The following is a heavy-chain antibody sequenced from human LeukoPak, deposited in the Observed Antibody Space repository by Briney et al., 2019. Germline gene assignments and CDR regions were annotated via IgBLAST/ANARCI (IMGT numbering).Heavy chain of an antibody. J-gene: IGHJ4*02. CDR2: MNPNSGNT. V-gene: IGHV1-8*01. Sequence: GASVKVSCKASGYTFTSYDINRVRQATGQGLERMGWMNPNSGNTGYAQKFQGRVAMTRNTSISTAYMELSSLRSEDTAVYYCARPRGLRVRDLLYWGQGTLVTVSS. D-gene: IGHD5-12*01. CDR1: GYTFTSYD. CDR3: ARPRGLRVRDLLY.